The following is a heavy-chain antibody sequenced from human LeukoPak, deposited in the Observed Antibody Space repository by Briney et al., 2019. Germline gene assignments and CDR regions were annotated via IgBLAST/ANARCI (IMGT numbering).Heavy chain of an antibody. V-gene: IGHV3-21*01. D-gene: IGHD3-10*01. CDR1: GFTFSSYS. Sequence: GGSLRHSCAASGFTFSSYSMNWVRQAPGKGLEWVSSLSSSSSYIYYADSVKGRFTISRDNAKNSLYLQMNSLRAEDTAVYYCARDYYGSGSYDRFDYWGQGTLVTVSS. CDR2: LSSSSSYI. CDR3: ARDYYGSGSYDRFDY. J-gene: IGHJ4*02.